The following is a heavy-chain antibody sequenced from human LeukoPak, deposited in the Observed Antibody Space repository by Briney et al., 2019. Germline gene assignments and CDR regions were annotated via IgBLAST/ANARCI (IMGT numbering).Heavy chain of an antibody. D-gene: IGHD2-2*01. CDR1: GYTFTGYY. Sequence: ASVKVSCKASGYTFTGYYMHWVRQAPGQGLEWMGWINPNSGGTNYAQKVQGRVTMTRDTSISTAYMELSRLRSDDTAVYYCARAGDVVVPAWFDYWGQGTLVTVSS. CDR3: ARAGDVVVPAWFDY. V-gene: IGHV1-2*02. CDR2: INPNSGGT. J-gene: IGHJ4*02.